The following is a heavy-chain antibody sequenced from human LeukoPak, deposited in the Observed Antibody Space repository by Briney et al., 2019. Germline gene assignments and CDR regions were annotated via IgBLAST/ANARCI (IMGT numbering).Heavy chain of an antibody. Sequence: SETLSLTSTVSGGSISSYYWSSIRQPPGKGLECIWYIYYSGSTNYNPSLKSRVTISVDTPKAQFSLKLSAVTAAEPGVYYCARAGRGRGKQLVLDYWGQGTLVTVS. CDR3: ARAGRGRGKQLVLDY. D-gene: IGHD6-13*01. V-gene: IGHV4-59*08. J-gene: IGHJ4*02. CDR1: GGSISSYY. CDR2: IYYSGST.